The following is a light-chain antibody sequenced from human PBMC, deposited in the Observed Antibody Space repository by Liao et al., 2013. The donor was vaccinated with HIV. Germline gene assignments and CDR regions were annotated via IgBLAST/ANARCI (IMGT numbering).Light chain of an antibody. Sequence: SYELTQPPSVSESPGQTAIITCSGEKLGDKYVRWYQQKPGQSPVLVIYEDKKRPSGIPERFSGSNSGNTATLTISGTQAMDEADYYCQAWDSIVYVFGGGTKLTVL. CDR2: EDK. V-gene: IGLV3-1*01. J-gene: IGLJ3*02. CDR1: KLGDKY. CDR3: QAWDSIVYV.